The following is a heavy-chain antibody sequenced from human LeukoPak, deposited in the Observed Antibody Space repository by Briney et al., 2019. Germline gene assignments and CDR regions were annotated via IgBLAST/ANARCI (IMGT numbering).Heavy chain of an antibody. CDR1: GDSVSSNSAA. Sequence: SQTLSLTSAISGDSVSSNSAAWNWVRQPPSRGLEWLGRTYYRSKWYNDYAVSVKSRITINPDTSKNQFSLQLNSVTPEDTAVYYCARDVAAAGIRFDYWGQGTLVTVSS. J-gene: IGHJ4*02. V-gene: IGHV6-1*01. CDR2: TYYRSKWYN. CDR3: ARDVAAAGIRFDY. D-gene: IGHD6-13*01.